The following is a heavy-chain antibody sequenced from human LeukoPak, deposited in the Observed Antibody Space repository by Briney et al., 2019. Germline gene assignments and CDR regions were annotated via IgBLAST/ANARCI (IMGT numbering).Heavy chain of an antibody. V-gene: IGHV3-9*01. CDR2: ISWNSASI. J-gene: IGHJ4*02. Sequence: GGSLRLSCAASGFTFDEYAMHWVRQAPGKGLEWVSGISWNSASIGYADSVKGRFTISRDNAKNSLYLQMNSLRAEDTAFYAKDRTSSGWIRYFDYWGQGSLVTVSS. CDR3: DRTSSGWIRYFDY. D-gene: IGHD6-19*01. CDR1: GFTFDEYA.